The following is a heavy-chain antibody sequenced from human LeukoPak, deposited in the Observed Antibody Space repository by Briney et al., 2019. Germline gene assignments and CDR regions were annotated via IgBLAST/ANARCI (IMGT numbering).Heavy chain of an antibody. Sequence: ASVKVSCKASGYTFTNYYIHWVRQAPGQGLEWMGWISAYNGNTNYAQKLQGRVTITTDTFTSTAYMELRSLRSDDTAVYYCARARGLRYFDWLPTRSTYYYYMDVWGKGTTVTISS. V-gene: IGHV1-18*04. J-gene: IGHJ6*03. CDR1: GYTFTNYY. CDR2: ISAYNGNT. D-gene: IGHD3-9*01. CDR3: ARARGLRYFDWLPTRSTYYYYMDV.